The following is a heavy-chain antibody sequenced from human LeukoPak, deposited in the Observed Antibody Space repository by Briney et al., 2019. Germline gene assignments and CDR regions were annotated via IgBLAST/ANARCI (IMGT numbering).Heavy chain of an antibody. D-gene: IGHD2-21*01. CDR3: ALVKDALTFNWFDP. CDR2: ISAYNGNT. V-gene: IGHV1-18*01. J-gene: IGHJ5*02. CDR1: GYTFTSYG. Sequence: ASVKVSCKASGYTFTSYGISWVRQAPGQGLEWMGWISAYNGNTNYAQKLQGRVTMTTNTSTSTAYMALSSLRSDDTAVHYCALVKDALTFNWFDPWGQGTLVTVST.